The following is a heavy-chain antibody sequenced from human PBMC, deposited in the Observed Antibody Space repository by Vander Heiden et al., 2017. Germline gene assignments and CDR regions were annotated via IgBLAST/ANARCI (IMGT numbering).Heavy chain of an antibody. J-gene: IGHJ4*02. V-gene: IGHV3-74*01. CDR2: MNSDGSTT. Sequence: EVQLVEPGGGLVQPGGSLRLSCVDSGCTFSRSWMHWVRQAPGTGLVWLSRMNSDGSTTDYADSVKGRFTIYRDNAKNTLYLQMNGLRAEDTAVYYCARAGFFRFDYWGQGILVTVSS. CDR3: ARAGFFRFDY. D-gene: IGHD3-3*01. CDR1: GCTFSRSW.